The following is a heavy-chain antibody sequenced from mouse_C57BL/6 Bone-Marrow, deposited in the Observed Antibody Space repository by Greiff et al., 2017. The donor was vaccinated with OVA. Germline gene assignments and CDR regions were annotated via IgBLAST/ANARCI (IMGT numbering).Heavy chain of an antibody. D-gene: IGHD2-1*01. CDR2: ISDGGSYT. CDR1: GFTFSSYA. V-gene: IGHV5-4*01. Sequence: EVKLVESGGGLVKPGGSLKLSCAASGFTFSSYAMSWVRQTPEKRLEWVATISDGGSYTYSPDNVKGRFPISRDNAKNNLYLQMSHLKSEDTAMYDGARDQGNYWYFDVWGTGTTVTVSS. CDR3: ARDQGNYWYFDV. J-gene: IGHJ1*03.